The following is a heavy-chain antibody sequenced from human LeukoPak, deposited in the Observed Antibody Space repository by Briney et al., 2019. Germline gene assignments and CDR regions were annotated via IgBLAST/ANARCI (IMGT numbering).Heavy chain of an antibody. CDR1: GGTFSSYG. CDR3: AKDLTAVRGGQNYYYYGMDV. J-gene: IGHJ6*02. D-gene: IGHD3-10*01. V-gene: IGHV3-30*18. Sequence: SCKASGGTFSSYGMHWVRQAPGKGLEWVAVISYDGSNKYYADSVKGRFTISRDNSKNTLYLQMNSLRAGDTAVYYCAKDLTAVRGGQNYYYYGMDVWGQGTTVTVSS. CDR2: ISYDGSNK.